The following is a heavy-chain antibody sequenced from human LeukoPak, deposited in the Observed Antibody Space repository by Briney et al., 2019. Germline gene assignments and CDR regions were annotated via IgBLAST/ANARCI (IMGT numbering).Heavy chain of an antibody. J-gene: IGHJ4*02. Sequence: ASVKVSCKASGYTFTSYDINWVRQATGQGLEWMGWMNPNSGNTGYAQKFQGRVTTTRNTSISTAYMELSSLRSEDTAVYYCARGRWLQYRSPFDYWGQGTLVTVSS. CDR2: MNPNSGNT. CDR3: ARGRWLQYRSPFDY. V-gene: IGHV1-8*01. D-gene: IGHD5-24*01. CDR1: GYTFTSYD.